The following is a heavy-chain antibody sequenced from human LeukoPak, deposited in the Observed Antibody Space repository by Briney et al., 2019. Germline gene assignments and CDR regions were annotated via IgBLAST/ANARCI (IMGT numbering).Heavy chain of an antibody. V-gene: IGHV1-2*02. D-gene: IGHD2-15*01. CDR2: INPNSGGT. Sequence: GASVKVSRKASGYTFNGYYMHWVRQAPGQGLEWMGWINPNSGGTNYAQKFQGRVTMTRDTSISTAYMELSRLRSDDTAVYYCARGYCSGGSCYHNWFDPWGQGTLVTVPS. J-gene: IGHJ5*02. CDR3: ARGYCSGGSCYHNWFDP. CDR1: GYTFNGYY.